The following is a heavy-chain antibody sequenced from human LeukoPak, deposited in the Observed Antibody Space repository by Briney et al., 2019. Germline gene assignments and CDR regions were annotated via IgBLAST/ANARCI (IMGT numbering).Heavy chain of an antibody. J-gene: IGHJ5*02. D-gene: IGHD6-19*01. CDR2: IYYSGST. CDR3: ARVPNGSGWSNRRHDWFDP. V-gene: IGHV4-59*01. CDR1: DGSISTYY. Sequence: SETLSLTCTVSDGSISTYYWSWIRQPPGKGLEWIGYIYYSGSTNYNPSLKSRVTISVDTSKNQFSLKLSSVTAADTAVYYSARVPNGSGWSNRRHDWFDPWGQGTLVTVSS.